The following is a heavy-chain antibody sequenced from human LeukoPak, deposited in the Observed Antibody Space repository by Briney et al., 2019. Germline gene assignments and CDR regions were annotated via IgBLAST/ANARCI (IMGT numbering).Heavy chain of an antibody. V-gene: IGHV3-13*01. CDR3: ARSVPGGSGWMGSIEY. Sequence: GGSLRLSCAASGFTFSRYDMHWVRQSTGKGLDGVSGIGTAGDTFYLGSVKGRFTISRENAKNSLYLQMNSLRVGDTAVYYCARSVPGGSGWMGSIEYWGQGTLVTVPS. D-gene: IGHD6-19*01. CDR2: IGTAGDT. J-gene: IGHJ4*02. CDR1: GFTFSRYD.